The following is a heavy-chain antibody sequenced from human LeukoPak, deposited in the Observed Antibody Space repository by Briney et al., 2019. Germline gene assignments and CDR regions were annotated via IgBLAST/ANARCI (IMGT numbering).Heavy chain of an antibody. CDR2: IGTAGDT. CDR3: AREPNYDFWSGYYGMDV. Sequence: GGSLRLSCAASGFTFSSYDMHWVRQATGKGLEWVSAIGTAGDTYYPGSVKGRSTISRENAKNSLYLQMNSLRAGDTAVYYCAREPNYDFWSGYYGMDVWGQGTTVTVSS. D-gene: IGHD3-3*01. V-gene: IGHV3-13*01. J-gene: IGHJ6*02. CDR1: GFTFSSYD.